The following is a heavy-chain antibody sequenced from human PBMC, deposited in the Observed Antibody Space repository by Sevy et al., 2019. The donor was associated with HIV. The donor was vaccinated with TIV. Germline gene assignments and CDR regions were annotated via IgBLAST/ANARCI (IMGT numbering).Heavy chain of an antibody. J-gene: IGHJ4*02. CDR1: GFTFSTYS. CDR2: ISSGSTNI. CDR3: ASGAIAAAGREQWLVSRNFDY. Sequence: GESLKISCAASGFTFSTYSMNWVRQAPGKGLEWVSSISSGSTNIYYADSVKGRFTISRDNAKNSLYLQMNSLRVEDTAVYFCASGAIAAAGREQWLVSRNFDYWGQGTLVTVSS. D-gene: IGHD6-13*01. V-gene: IGHV3-21*01.